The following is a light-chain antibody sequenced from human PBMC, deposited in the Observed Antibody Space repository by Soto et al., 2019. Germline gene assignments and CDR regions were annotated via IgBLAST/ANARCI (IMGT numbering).Light chain of an antibody. Sequence: EIVLTQSPVTLSLSPGERSTLSCRASQSVSSYLAWYQQKPGQAPRLRIYDASNRATGIPARFSGSGSGTDFTLTSSSLEPEDFAVYYCQQRSNWLITFGQGTRLEIK. J-gene: IGKJ5*01. CDR1: QSVSSY. V-gene: IGKV3-11*01. CDR2: DAS. CDR3: QQRSNWLIT.